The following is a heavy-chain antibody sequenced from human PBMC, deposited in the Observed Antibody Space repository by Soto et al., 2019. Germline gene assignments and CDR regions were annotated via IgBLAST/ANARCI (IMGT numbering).Heavy chain of an antibody. J-gene: IGHJ5*01. CDR1: GYSFSSYW. D-gene: IGHD2-21*01. Sequence: GESLKISCQGSGYSFSSYWIAWVRQMPGKGLEWMGIIYPGDSDTTYSPSFQGQVTISADKSISTAYLQWSSLEASDTAMYFCARQTFCDGSGCYSPEWFDSWGQGTLVTVSS. V-gene: IGHV5-51*01. CDR3: ARQTFCDGSGCYSPEWFDS. CDR2: IYPGDSDT.